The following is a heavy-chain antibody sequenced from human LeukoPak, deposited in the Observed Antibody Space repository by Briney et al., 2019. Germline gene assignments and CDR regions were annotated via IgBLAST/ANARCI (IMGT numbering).Heavy chain of an antibody. J-gene: IGHJ3*02. V-gene: IGHV6-1*01. D-gene: IGHD2-2*01. CDR2: TYYRSKWYN. Sequence: SQTLSLTCVISGDSVSSSNIAWNWIRQSPSRGLEWLGRTYYRSKWYNDYAVPVISRININADTSKNQFSLQLYSVTPDDTAVYYCARGRASAFDIWGQGTVVAVSS. CDR3: ARGRASAFDI. CDR1: GDSVSSSNIA.